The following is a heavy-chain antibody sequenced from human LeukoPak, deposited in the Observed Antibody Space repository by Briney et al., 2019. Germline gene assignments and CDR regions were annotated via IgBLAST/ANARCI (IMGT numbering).Heavy chain of an antibody. CDR3: VRDGGVSGYDLLDY. CDR2: INQDGSKE. D-gene: IGHD5-12*01. V-gene: IGHV3-7*01. CDR1: GFTFSNYW. J-gene: IGHJ4*02. Sequence: GGSLRLSCAASGFTFSNYWMTWVRQAPGKGLEWVAHINQDGSKEYYMDSVKARFTISRDNAKNSLSLQMNSLRAEDTAVYYCVRDGGVSGYDLLDYWGQGTLVTVSA.